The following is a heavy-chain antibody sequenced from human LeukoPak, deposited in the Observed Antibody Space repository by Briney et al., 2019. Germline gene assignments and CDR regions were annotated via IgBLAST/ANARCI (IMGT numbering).Heavy chain of an antibody. J-gene: IGHJ6*03. CDR3: ARGGGVTGSYYYYYYYMDV. CDR2: IYYTGST. CDR1: GGSISPYY. D-gene: IGHD3-9*01. V-gene: IGHV4-59*01. Sequence: SETLSLTCTVSGGSISPYYWSWIRQPPGKGLEWIGYIYYTGSTNYNPSLKSRVTISVDTSKNQFSLKLSSVTAADTAVYYCARGGGVTGSYYYYYYYMDVWGKGTTVTISS.